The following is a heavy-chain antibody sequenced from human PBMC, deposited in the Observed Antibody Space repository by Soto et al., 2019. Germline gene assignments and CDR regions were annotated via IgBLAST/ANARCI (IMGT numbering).Heavy chain of an antibody. J-gene: IGHJ6*04. CDR1: GFSLSTSGVG. D-gene: IGHD3-3*01. Sequence: QITLKESGPTLMTPTQTLTLTCTFSGFSLSTSGVGVGWIRQPTGKALESLALIYWDDDKRYSPSLKSRPTITKHTAKTQVVSTMTNVDPVDTATYDCAHKSHDYYIGRAVWGKGTTVTVSS. V-gene: IGHV2-5*02. CDR3: AHKSHDYYIGRAV. CDR2: IYWDDDK.